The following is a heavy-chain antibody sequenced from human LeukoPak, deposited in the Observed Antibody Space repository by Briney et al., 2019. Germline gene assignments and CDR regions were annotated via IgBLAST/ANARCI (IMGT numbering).Heavy chain of an antibody. D-gene: IGHD6-19*01. CDR1: GGSISSYY. Sequence: SETLSLTCTVSGGSISSYYWSWIRQPPGKGLEWIGYIYYSGSTNYNPSLKSRVTISVDTSKNQFSLKLSSVTAADTAVYYCARHDPREAGNAFDIWGQGTMVTVSS. CDR2: IYYSGST. CDR3: ARHDPREAGNAFDI. V-gene: IGHV4-59*01. J-gene: IGHJ3*02.